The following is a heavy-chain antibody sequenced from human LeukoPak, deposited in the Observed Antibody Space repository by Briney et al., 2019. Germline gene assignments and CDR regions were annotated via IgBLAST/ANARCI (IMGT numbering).Heavy chain of an antibody. J-gene: IGHJ4*02. V-gene: IGHV5-51*01. Sequence: GESLKISCKGSGYSFTTYWIAWVRQMPGQGLEWMGFIYPGDSDTRYSPSFQGQVTISADKSNSPAHLQWSSLEASDTAMYYCARLGDGYNYLGYWGQGTLVTVSS. CDR1: GYSFTTYW. D-gene: IGHD5-24*01. CDR2: IYPGDSDT. CDR3: ARLGDGYNYLGY.